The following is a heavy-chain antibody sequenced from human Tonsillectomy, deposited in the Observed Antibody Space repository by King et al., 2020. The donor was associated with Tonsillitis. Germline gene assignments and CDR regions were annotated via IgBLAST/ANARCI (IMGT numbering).Heavy chain of an antibody. CDR2: ISGSGGST. Sequence: VQLVESGGGLVQPGGSLRLSCAASGFSISGYAMSWVRQAPGKGLEWVSAISGSGGSTYYADSVKGRFTISRDNSKNTLYLQMNSLRAEDTAVYYCAKDSVLRYLDWLHFDAFDIWGQGTMVTVSS. CDR1: GFSISGYA. CDR3: AKDSVLRYLDWLHFDAFDI. D-gene: IGHD3-9*01. V-gene: IGHV3-23*04. J-gene: IGHJ3*02.